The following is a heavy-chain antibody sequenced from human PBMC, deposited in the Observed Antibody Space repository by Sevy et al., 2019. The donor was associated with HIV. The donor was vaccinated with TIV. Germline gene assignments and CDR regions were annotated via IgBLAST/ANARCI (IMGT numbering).Heavy chain of an antibody. V-gene: IGHV3-7*01. J-gene: IGHJ4*02. CDR1: GSSFTDFW. CDR2: INQDGSEM. Sequence: GGSLRLPCKALGSSFTDFWMQWVRQVPGKGPEWVANINQDGSEMYYVDSVKGRFTISRDNAESALYLQMHGLRAEDAATYFCARRYFDLWGQGTVVTVSS. CDR3: ARRYFDL.